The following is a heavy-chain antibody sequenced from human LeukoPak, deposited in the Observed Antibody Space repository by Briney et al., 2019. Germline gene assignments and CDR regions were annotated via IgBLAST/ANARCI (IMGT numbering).Heavy chain of an antibody. CDR2: ISAYDGNT. Sequence: ASVKVSCKASGYTFTSYGISWVRQAPGQGLEWMGWISAYDGNTDYAQYLQGRVTMTIDTSTSTAYMELRSLRSDDMAVYYCARDGGQSYDILTGYYNNDWFDPWGQGTLVTVSS. J-gene: IGHJ5*02. CDR1: GYTFTSYG. V-gene: IGHV1-18*03. CDR3: ARDGGQSYDILTGYYNNDWFDP. D-gene: IGHD3-9*01.